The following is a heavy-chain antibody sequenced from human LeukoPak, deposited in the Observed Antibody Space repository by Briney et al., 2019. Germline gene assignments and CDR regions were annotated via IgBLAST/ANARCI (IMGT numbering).Heavy chain of an antibody. V-gene: IGHV5-51*01. D-gene: IGHD4-17*01. CDR3: ARSYGDHEAFDI. CDR2: IYPGDSDT. J-gene: IGHJ3*02. CDR1: GYTFTNYW. Sequence: GESLKTSCKGSGYTFTNYWIGWVRQMPGKGLEWMGIIYPGDSDTKYSPSFQGQVTISADKSITTAYLQWNSLKASDTAMYYCARSYGDHEAFDIWGQGTMVTVSS.